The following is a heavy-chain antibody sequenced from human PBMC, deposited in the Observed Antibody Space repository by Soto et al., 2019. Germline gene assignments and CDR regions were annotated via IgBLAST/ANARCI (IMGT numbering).Heavy chain of an antibody. J-gene: IGHJ3*02. CDR1: GFTFSSYW. V-gene: IGHV3-7*05. CDR2: IKQDGSEK. D-gene: IGHD6-19*01. CDR3: ARVIFSGYSSGNDAFDI. Sequence: GGSLRLSCAASGFTFSSYWMSWVRQAPGKGLEWVANIKQDGSEKYYVDSVKGRFTISRDNAKNSLYLQMNSLRAEDTAVYYCARVIFSGYSSGNDAFDIWGQGTMVTVSS.